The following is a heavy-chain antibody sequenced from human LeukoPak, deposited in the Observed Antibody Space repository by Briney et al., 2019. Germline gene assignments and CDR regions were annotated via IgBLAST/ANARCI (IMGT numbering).Heavy chain of an antibody. Sequence: SETLSLTCSVPIDSITNYYWSWIRQPPGKGLEWIGFIYHSGNTNKNPSLTTRVTMSVDTSKTQITLRLSSVTAADTAVYYCAREGGIAAAGALEYWGQGILVTVSS. CDR3: AREGGIAAAGALEY. V-gene: IGHV4-59*01. CDR2: IYHSGNT. CDR1: IDSITNYY. J-gene: IGHJ4*02. D-gene: IGHD6-13*01.